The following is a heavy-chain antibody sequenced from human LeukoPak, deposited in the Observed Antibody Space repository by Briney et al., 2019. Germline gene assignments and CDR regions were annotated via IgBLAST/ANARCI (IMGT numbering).Heavy chain of an antibody. CDR3: ARRSYYDSPLDV. J-gene: IGHJ2*01. Sequence: SETLSLTCAVYGGSFSGYYWSWIRQPPGQGLEWIGEINHSGSTNYNPSLKSRVTISVDTSKNQFSLKLSSVTAADTAVYYCARRSYYDSPLDVWGRGTLVTVSS. V-gene: IGHV4-34*01. CDR1: GGSFSGYY. D-gene: IGHD3-22*01. CDR2: INHSGST.